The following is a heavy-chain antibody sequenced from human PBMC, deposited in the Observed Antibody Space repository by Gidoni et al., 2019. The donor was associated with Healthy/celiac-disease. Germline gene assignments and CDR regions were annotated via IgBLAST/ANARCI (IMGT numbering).Heavy chain of an antibody. V-gene: IGHV4-34*01. D-gene: IGHD5-18*01. Sequence: QVQLQQWGAGLLKPSETLSLTCAAYGGSFSGYYWSWIRQPPGTGLEWIGEINHSGSTNYHPSLKSRVTISVDTYKNQFSLKLSSVTAADTAVYYCARGSGRRGYSYWGQGTLVTVSS. CDR2: INHSGST. CDR3: ARGSGRRGYSY. CDR1: GGSFSGYY. J-gene: IGHJ4*02.